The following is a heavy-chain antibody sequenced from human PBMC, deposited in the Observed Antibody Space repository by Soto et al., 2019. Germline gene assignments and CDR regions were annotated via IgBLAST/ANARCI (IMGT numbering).Heavy chain of an antibody. Sequence: EVQLVESGGGLVQPGGSLRLSCAASGFTFSSYWMSWVRQAPGKGLEWVANIKPDGSERYYVDSVRGRFTISRDNARNSRYLQMNSLRAEDTAVYYCARDEARPLGYWGQGTLVTVSS. CDR2: IKPDGSER. J-gene: IGHJ4*02. V-gene: IGHV3-7*01. CDR3: ARDEARPLGY. D-gene: IGHD6-6*01. CDR1: GFTFSSYW.